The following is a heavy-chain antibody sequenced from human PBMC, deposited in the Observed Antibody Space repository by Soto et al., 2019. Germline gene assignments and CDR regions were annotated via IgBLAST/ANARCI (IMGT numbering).Heavy chain of an antibody. Sequence: SSETLSLTCAVSGYSISSGYYWGWIRQPPGKGLEWIGSIYHSGSTYYNPSLKSRVTISVDTSKNQFSLKLSSVTAADTAVYYCARDLMAVAGTFDYWGQGTLVT. CDR3: ARDLMAVAGTFDY. D-gene: IGHD6-19*01. CDR2: IYHSGST. CDR1: GYSISSGYY. J-gene: IGHJ4*02. V-gene: IGHV4-38-2*02.